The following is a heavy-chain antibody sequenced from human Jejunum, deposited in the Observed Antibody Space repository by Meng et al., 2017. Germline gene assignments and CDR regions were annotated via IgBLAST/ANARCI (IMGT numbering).Heavy chain of an antibody. CDR2: VYTEGYMP. CDR1: WFRCGGHW. D-gene: IGHD3-16*01. CDR3: TSDRLSH. V-gene: IGHV3-74*01. Sequence: VEVVDAGSVLIQASGSRRLFRRTSWFRCGGHWTLWVRPGPGEGRVWGSRVYTEGYMPTYPDSVKGRFIIFRVNVNSTVYLQLNSLRGANTAVYYGTSDRLSHWGQGTLVTVSS. J-gene: IGHJ1*01.